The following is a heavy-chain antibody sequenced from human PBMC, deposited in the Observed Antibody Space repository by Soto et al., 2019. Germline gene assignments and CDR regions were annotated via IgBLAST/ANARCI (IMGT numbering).Heavy chain of an antibody. CDR3: ARYCSGGSCKREFDY. J-gene: IGHJ4*02. D-gene: IGHD2-15*01. CDR1: GGSISGSNYY. CDR2: IYYSGST. V-gene: IGHV4-39*01. Sequence: SETLSLTCTVSGGSISGSNYYWGWIRQPPGKGLEWIGSIYYSGSTYYNPSLKSRVTISVDTSKNQFSLKLSSVTAADTAVYYCARYCSGGSCKREFDYWGQGTLVTVSS.